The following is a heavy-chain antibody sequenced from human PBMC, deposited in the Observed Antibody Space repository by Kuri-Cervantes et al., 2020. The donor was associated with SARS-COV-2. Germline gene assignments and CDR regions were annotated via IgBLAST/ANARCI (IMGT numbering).Heavy chain of an antibody. CDR1: GFTFSSYE. J-gene: IGHJ4*02. V-gene: IGHV3-48*03. Sequence: GGSLRLSCAASGFTFSSYEMNWARQAPGKGLEWVSYISSSGSTIYYADSVKGRFTISRDNAKNSLNLKMNSLRAEDTAVYYCASLDHGLGSYYHSFPHDYWGLGTQVTVSS. CDR2: ISSSGSTI. D-gene: IGHD3-10*01. CDR3: ASLDHGLGSYYHSFPHDY.